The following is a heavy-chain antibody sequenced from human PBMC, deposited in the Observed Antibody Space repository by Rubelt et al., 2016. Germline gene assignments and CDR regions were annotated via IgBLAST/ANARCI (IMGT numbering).Heavy chain of an antibody. Sequence: GFTLNNYWMHWVRQAPGKGLVWVSEIKYDGSATYYADSVKGRFTISRDNSKNTLYLQMSSLRAEDTAVYYCAKDVRLAVTGRGGWYFDNWGQGTLVTVSS. CDR1: GFTLNNYW. V-gene: IGHV3-74*01. CDR3: AKDVRLAVTGRGGWYFDN. J-gene: IGHJ4*02. D-gene: IGHD6-19*01. CDR2: IKYDGSAT.